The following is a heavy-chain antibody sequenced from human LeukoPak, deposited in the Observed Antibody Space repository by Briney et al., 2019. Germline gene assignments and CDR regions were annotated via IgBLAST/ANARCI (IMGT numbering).Heavy chain of an antibody. V-gene: IGHV5-51*01. CDR3: ARQGPDLAIDM. CDR1: GFTSYW. J-gene: IGHJ3*02. Sequence: GESLKIFCKRSGFTSYWIGWVRQMPGKGLEWMGFIYPEDSDTTYSPSFQGEVTFSADKSISTAYLQWSSLKASDTAMYYCARQGPDLAIDMWGQGTMVTVSS. CDR2: IYPEDSDT.